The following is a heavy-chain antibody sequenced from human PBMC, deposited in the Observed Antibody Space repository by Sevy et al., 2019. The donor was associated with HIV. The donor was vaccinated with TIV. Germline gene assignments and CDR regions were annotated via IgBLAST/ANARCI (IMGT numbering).Heavy chain of an antibody. CDR2: LSFGWGEK. D-gene: IGHD2-8*01. CDR3: AREGCTKPHDY. J-gene: IGHJ4*02. CDR1: GFTFSKYS. Sequence: GGSLSLSCAASGFTFSKYSMSWVRQPPGKGLEWVSTLSFGWGEKNYPAPVKGRFTISRDNSKSSVYLQMNNLRPEDTAVYYCAREGCTKPHDYWGQGTLVTVSS. V-gene: IGHV3-23*01.